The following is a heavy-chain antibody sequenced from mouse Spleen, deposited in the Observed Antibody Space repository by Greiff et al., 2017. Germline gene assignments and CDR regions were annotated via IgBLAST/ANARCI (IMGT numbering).Heavy chain of an antibody. CDR1: GFSLTSYG. J-gene: IGHJ4*01. D-gene: IGHD2-14*01. CDR3: ARKIYRYDYAMDY. Sequence: VKLMESGPGLVQPSQSLSITCTVSGFSLTSYGVHWVRQSPGKGLEWLGVIWSGGSTDYNAAFISRLSISKDNSKSQVFFKMNSLQANDTAIYYCARKIYRYDYAMDYWGQGTSVTVSS. CDR2: IWSGGST. V-gene: IGHV2-2*02.